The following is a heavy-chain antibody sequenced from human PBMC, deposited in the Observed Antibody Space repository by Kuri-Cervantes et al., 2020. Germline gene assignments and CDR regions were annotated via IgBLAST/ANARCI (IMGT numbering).Heavy chain of an antibody. CDR2: ISSSGSTI. Sequence: GESLKISCAASGFIYSNAYRSWVRQAPGKGLEWVSYISSSGSTIYYADSVKGRFTISRDNAKNSLYLQMNSLRAEDTAVYYCAREGYGGIPDAFDIWGQGTMVTVSS. CDR1: GFIYSNAY. V-gene: IGHV3-11*01. J-gene: IGHJ3*02. CDR3: AREGYGGIPDAFDI. D-gene: IGHD4-23*01.